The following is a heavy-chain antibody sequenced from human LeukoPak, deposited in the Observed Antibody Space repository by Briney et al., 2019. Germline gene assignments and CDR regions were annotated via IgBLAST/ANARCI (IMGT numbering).Heavy chain of an antibody. CDR2: ITASGGNT. CDR1: GFTFSSYA. V-gene: IGHV3-23*01. CDR3: AKGQKWELPLDF. Sequence: PGGSLRLSCAASGFTFSSYAMGWVRQAPGKGLEWVSAITASGGNTYYADSVKGRFTISRDNSKNTLYLQVNSLRAEDTAVYYCAKGQKWELPLDFWGQGTLVTVSS. J-gene: IGHJ4*02. D-gene: IGHD1-26*01.